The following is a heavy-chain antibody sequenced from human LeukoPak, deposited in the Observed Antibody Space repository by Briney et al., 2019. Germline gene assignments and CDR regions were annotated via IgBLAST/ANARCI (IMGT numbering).Heavy chain of an antibody. V-gene: IGHV3-7*01. D-gene: IGHD3-10*01. J-gene: IGHJ4*02. CDR2: MNGGGSEI. CDR3: ARDRGSIGFDY. Sequence: GGSLRLPCAASGFTFSPYWMSWVRQAPGKGLEWVANMNGGGSEIYYLDSVRGRFTISRDNAENSLFLQMNSLRPEDTAVYYCARDRGSIGFDYWGQGTLVIVSS. CDR1: GFTFSPYW.